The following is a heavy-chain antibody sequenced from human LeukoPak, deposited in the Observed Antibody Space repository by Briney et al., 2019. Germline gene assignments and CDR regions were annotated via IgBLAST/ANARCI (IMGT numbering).Heavy chain of an antibody. Sequence: PSETLSLTCTVSGGSISTYYWSWVRQSPGKGLEWIGYIHYSGGTLYNPSLKSRVTTSLDTSKNQFSLKLSSVTAADTAVYYCARTGYCSGGTCPTWFDPWGQGTLVTVSS. J-gene: IGHJ5*02. CDR3: ARTGYCSGGTCPTWFDP. CDR1: GGSISTYY. V-gene: IGHV4-59*01. CDR2: IHYSGGT. D-gene: IGHD2-15*01.